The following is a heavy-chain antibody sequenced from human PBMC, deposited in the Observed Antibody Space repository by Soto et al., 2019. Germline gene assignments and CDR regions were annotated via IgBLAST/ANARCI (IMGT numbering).Heavy chain of an antibody. D-gene: IGHD3-16*01. CDR2: IDVYDQT. CDR1: GFSLTTNGMS. CDR3: ARLLKGGTSVWMHIDC. Sequence: SGPTLVNPTQTLTLTCTLSGFSLTTNGMSVTWIRQPPGKALEWLALIDVYDQTYYNSSLKTRLTLSKDTSTNHVVLTMTNMDPLDTGTYFCARLLKGGTSVWMHIDCWGQGTLVTVSS. J-gene: IGHJ4*02. V-gene: IGHV2-70*01.